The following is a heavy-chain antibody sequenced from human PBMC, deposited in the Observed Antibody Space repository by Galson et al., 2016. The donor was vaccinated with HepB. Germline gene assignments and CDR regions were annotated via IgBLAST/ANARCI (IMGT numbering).Heavy chain of an antibody. CDR2: ISSSLSYT. CDR3: ARVPDYYDSSGQDFDY. D-gene: IGHD3-22*01. Sequence: SLRLSCAASGFTFTTYSMHWVRQAPGKGLEWVSSISSSLSYTYYADSVKGRFTISRDNAKKSLYLQMNSLRAEDTAVYYCARVPDYYDSSGQDFDYWGQGTLVSVSS. CDR1: GFTFTTYS. V-gene: IGHV3-21*01. J-gene: IGHJ4*02.